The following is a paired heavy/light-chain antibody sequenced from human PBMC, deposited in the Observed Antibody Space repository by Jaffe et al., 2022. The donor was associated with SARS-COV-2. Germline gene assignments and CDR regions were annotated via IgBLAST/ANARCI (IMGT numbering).Light chain of an antibody. V-gene: IGLV2-14*01. J-gene: IGLJ2*01. CDR3: SSYTSSNTLV. Sequence: QSALTQPASVSGSPGQSITISCTGTSSDIGGYYYVSWYQQHPGKAPKLMIYDVSNRPSGVSNRFSGSKSGNTASLTISGLQAEDEADYYCSSYTSSNTLVFGGGTKLTVL. CDR2: DVS. CDR1: SSDIGGYYY.
Heavy chain of an antibody. CDR2: INPNGGGT. J-gene: IGHJ4*02. Sequence: QVQLVQSGAEVKKPGASVKVSCKASGYTFTDYYVHWVRQAPGQGLEWMGRINPNGGGTNYAQRFQGRVTVTRDTSISTVYMELSRLTSDDTAVFYCARVGLERWLQSAYFFDYWGQGTLVTVSS. CDR1: GYTFTDYY. CDR3: ARVGLERWLQSAYFFDY. D-gene: IGHD5-12*01. V-gene: IGHV1-2*06.